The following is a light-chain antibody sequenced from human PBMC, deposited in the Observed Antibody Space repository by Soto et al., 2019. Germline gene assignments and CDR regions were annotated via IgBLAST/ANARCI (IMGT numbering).Light chain of an antibody. J-gene: IGKJ5*01. V-gene: IGKV3-15*01. CDR2: DAS. CDR1: QSVRSK. CDR3: QQYNNWPPIT. Sequence: EIVMTQSPGTLSVSPGEQATNSCRASQSVRSKLAWYQQKPGQAPRLLIYDASTRATGIPARFSGSGSGTEFTLTICFLQSEDFAVYYCQQYNNWPPITFGQGTRLEIK.